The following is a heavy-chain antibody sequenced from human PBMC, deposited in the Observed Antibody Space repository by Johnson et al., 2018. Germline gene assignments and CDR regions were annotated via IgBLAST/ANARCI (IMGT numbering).Heavy chain of an antibody. CDR1: GFTFSSYS. J-gene: IGHJ1*01. Sequence: EVQLLESGGGLVQPGGSLRLSCAASGFTFSSYSMNWVRQAPGKGLEWVSSISSSSSYIYYADSVKGRFTISRDNAKNSLYLQMNSLRDDDTAVYYCAREVGANLAEYSQHWGQGTLVTVSS. D-gene: IGHD1-26*01. CDR2: ISSSSSYI. CDR3: AREVGANLAEYSQH. V-gene: IGHV3-21*01.